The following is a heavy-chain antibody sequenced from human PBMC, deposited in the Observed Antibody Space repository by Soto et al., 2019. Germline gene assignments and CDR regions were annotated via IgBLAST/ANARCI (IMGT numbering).Heavy chain of an antibody. J-gene: IGHJ3*02. CDR2: IWSDGSSI. CDR1: GFIFSDYI. CDR3: AGEFRNCAGDCGHSAFDM. D-gene: IGHD2-21*02. V-gene: IGHV3-33*01. Sequence: QVHLVDSGGGVVQPGGSLRLSCAGSGFIFSDYIMHWVRQAPGKGLEWVALIWSDGSSIHYADSVRGRFTISRDNSKNTLYLQMSSLRVEDTALDYCAGEFRNCAGDCGHSAFDMWGQGTMVAVSS.